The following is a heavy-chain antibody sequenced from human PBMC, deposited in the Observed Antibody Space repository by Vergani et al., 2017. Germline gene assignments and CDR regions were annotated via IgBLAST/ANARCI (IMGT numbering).Heavy chain of an antibody. D-gene: IGHD4-17*01. Sequence: EVQLVESGGVVVQPGGSLRLSCAASGFTFDDYAMHWVRQAPGKGLEWVSLISWDGGSTYYADSVKGRFTISRDNSKNSLYPQMNSLRAEDTALYYCAKNSRRTVTTERHDYYGMDVWGQGTTVTVSS. CDR2: ISWDGGST. CDR3: AKNSRRTVTTERHDYYGMDV. V-gene: IGHV3-43D*03. CDR1: GFTFDDYA. J-gene: IGHJ6*02.